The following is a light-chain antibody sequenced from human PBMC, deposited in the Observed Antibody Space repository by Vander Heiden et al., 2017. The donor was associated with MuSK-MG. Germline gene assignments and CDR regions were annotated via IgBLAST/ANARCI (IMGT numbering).Light chain of an antibody. V-gene: IGLV2-23*02. CDR2: EVS. Sequence: QSALTQPASVSGCPGQSITIFCTGTSSDVGSYNLVSWYQQHPGKAPKLMIYEVSKRPSGVSNRFSGSKSGNTASLTISGLQAEDEADYYCCSYAGSSTYVFGTGTKVTVL. CDR3: CSYAGSSTYV. J-gene: IGLJ1*01. CDR1: SSDVGSYNL.